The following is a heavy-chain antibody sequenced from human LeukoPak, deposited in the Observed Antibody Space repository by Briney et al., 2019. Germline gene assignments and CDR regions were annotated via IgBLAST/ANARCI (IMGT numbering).Heavy chain of an antibody. CDR3: ARRIAVAGTRFDP. J-gene: IGHJ5*02. V-gene: IGHV4-34*01. D-gene: IGHD6-19*01. Sequence: SETLSLTCAVYGGSFSGYYWSWIRQPPGKGLEWIGEINHSGSTNYNPSLKSRVTISVDTSKNQFSLKLSSVTAADTAVYYCARRIAVAGTRFDPWGQGTLVTVSS. CDR2: INHSGST. CDR1: GGSFSGYY.